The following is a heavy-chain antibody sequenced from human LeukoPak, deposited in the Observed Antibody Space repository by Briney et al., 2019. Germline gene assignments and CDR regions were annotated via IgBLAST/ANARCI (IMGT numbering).Heavy chain of an antibody. Sequence: GGSLRLSCVASGFTVRSNYVSWVRQAPGKGLEWVSGISWNSGSIGYADSVKGRFTISRDNAKNSLYLQMNSLRAEDTALYYCASLPLDSERGYSGYDAFDIWGQGTMVTVSS. CDR2: ISWNSGSI. J-gene: IGHJ3*02. D-gene: IGHD5-12*01. V-gene: IGHV3-9*01. CDR1: GFTVRSNY. CDR3: ASLPLDSERGYSGYDAFDI.